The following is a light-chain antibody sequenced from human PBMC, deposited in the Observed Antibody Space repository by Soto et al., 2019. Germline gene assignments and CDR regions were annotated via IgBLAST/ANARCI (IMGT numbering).Light chain of an antibody. J-gene: IGKJ3*01. CDR2: KAS. CDR3: QQYNSYSVFT. V-gene: IGKV1-5*03. Sequence: DIQMTQSPSTLSASVGDTVIITCRASQNVRTWLAWYQQKPGNVPKLLIHKASSLETGVPSRFSGSGSGTEFTLTISSLQPDDFATYYCQQYNSYSVFTFGPGTKVDL. CDR1: QNVRTW.